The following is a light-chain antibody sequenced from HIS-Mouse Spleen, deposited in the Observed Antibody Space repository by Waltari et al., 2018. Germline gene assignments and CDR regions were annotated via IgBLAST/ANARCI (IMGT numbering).Light chain of an antibody. Sequence: EIVLPQSPATPSLSPGERATLSCRASQSVSSYLAWYQQKPGQAPRLLIYDASNRATGIPARFSGSGSGTDFTLTISSLEPEDFAVYYCQQRSNWPLFGQGTKLEIK. J-gene: IGKJ2*01. CDR1: QSVSSY. CDR3: QQRSNWPL. V-gene: IGKV3-11*01. CDR2: DAS.